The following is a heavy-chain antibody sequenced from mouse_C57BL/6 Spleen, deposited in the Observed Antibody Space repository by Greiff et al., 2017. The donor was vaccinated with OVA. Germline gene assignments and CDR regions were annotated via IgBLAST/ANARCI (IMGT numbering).Heavy chain of an antibody. Sequence: EVQLQQSGPVLVKPGASVKMSCKASGYTFTDYYMNWVKQSHGKSLEWIGVINPYNGGTSYNQKFKGKATLTVDKSSSTAYMELNSLTSEDSAVYYCAREGAAQAPYFDYWGQGTTLTVSS. D-gene: IGHD3-2*02. CDR3: AREGAAQAPYFDY. J-gene: IGHJ2*01. V-gene: IGHV1-19*01. CDR2: INPYNGGT. CDR1: GYTFTDYY.